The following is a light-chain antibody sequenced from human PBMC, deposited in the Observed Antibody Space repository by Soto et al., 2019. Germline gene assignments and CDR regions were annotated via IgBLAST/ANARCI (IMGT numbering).Light chain of an antibody. CDR2: EVN. CDR3: STNVSRTSLRV. J-gene: IGLJ2*01. CDR1: SSDVGSYKY. Sequence: QSVLTQPASVSGSPGQSSAISCTGTSSDVGSYKYVSWYRQYPGKAPKLLIYEVNNRPSGVSNRFSGSKSGNTASLTISGLQVEDEGDYYCSTNVSRTSLRVFGGGTKLTVL. V-gene: IGLV2-14*01.